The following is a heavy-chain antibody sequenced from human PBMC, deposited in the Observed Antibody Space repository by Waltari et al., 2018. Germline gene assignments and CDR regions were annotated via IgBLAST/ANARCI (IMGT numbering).Heavy chain of an antibody. J-gene: IGHJ3*02. CDR3: ATWTGGSLGAFDN. V-gene: IGHV3-53*01. CDR1: GFPVGNNY. D-gene: IGHD7-27*01. CDR2: IYSGGDT. Sequence: EVQLVESGGGLIQPGGSRRLSCEVSGFPVGNNYIGWVRQAPGKGLEWVSVIYSGGDTYDADAVRGRFTISRDNSKNTLYLQMNSLRVEDTALYYCATWTGGSLGAFDNWGQGTMVTVSS.